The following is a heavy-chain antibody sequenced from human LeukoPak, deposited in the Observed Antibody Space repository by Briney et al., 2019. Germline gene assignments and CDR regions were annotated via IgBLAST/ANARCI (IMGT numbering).Heavy chain of an antibody. J-gene: IGHJ3*02. Sequence: ASVKVSCKASGYTFTGYYMHWVRQAPGQGLEWMGWINPNSGGTNYAQKFQGRVTMTRDTSISTAYMELSRLRSDDTAVYYCARLYCSGGSCYSGDAFDIWGQGTMVTVSS. CDR2: INPNSGGT. CDR3: ARLYCSGGSCYSGDAFDI. V-gene: IGHV1-2*02. D-gene: IGHD2-15*01. CDR1: GYTFTGYY.